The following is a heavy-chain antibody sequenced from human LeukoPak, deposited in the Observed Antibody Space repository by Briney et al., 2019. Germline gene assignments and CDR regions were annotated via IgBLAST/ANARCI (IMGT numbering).Heavy chain of an antibody. V-gene: IGHV3-48*01. Sequence: PGGSLRLSCAASGFTFSGYDMSWVRQAPGKGLEWVSYISSSSSTMYYADSVKGRFTISRDNAKNSLYLQMNSLRAEDTAVYYCARDLSPLVRLSFDYWGQGTLVTVSS. D-gene: IGHD6-6*01. CDR1: GFTFSGYD. CDR3: ARDLSPLVRLSFDY. CDR2: ISSSSSTM. J-gene: IGHJ4*02.